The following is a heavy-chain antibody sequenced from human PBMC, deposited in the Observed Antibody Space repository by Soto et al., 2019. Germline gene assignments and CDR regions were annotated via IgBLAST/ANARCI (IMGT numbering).Heavy chain of an antibody. CDR1: GYTFTSYY. CDR2: INPSGGST. V-gene: IGHV1-46*03. Sequence: QVQLVQSGAEVKKPGASVKVSCKASGYTFTSYYMHWVRQAPGQGLEWMGIINPSGGSTSYAQKFQGRVTMTRDTSTSTVYMELSGLRSEDTAVYYCARDLGRSSSIPQNPDYWGQGTLVTVSS. CDR3: ARDLGRSSSIPQNPDY. D-gene: IGHD6-13*01. J-gene: IGHJ4*02.